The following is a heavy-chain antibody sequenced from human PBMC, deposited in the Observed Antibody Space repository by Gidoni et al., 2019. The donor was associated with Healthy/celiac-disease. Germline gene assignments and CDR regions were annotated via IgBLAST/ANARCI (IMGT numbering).Heavy chain of an antibody. V-gene: IGHV4-61*02. CDR3: ARGRIAAADDDAFDI. D-gene: IGHD6-13*01. J-gene: IGHJ3*02. CDR1: GGSISSGSYY. CDR2: IYTSGST. Sequence: QVQLQESGPGLVKPSQTLSLTCTVSGGSISSGSYYWSWIRQPAGKGLEWIGRIYTSGSTNYNPSLKSRVTISVDTSKNQFSLKLSSVTAADTAVYYCARGRIAAADDDAFDIWGQGTMVTVSS.